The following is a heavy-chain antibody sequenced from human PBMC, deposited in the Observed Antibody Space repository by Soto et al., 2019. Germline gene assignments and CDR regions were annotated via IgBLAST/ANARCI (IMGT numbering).Heavy chain of an antibody. Sequence: QLQLQESGPGLVKPSETLSLTCTVSGGSISSSSYYWGWIRQPPGKGLEWIGSIYYSGSTYYNPSLKSRVTISVDPSKNQFSLKLSSVTAADTAVYYCARLNCGGDCYSPLDYYYGMDVWGQGTTVTVSS. CDR3: ARLNCGGDCYSPLDYYYGMDV. J-gene: IGHJ6*02. D-gene: IGHD2-21*02. CDR2: IYYSGST. CDR1: GGSISSSSYY. V-gene: IGHV4-39*01.